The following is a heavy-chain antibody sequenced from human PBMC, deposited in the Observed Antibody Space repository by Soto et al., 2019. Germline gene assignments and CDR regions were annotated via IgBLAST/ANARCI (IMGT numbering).Heavy chain of an antibody. D-gene: IGHD4-17*01. V-gene: IGHV3-30*18. CDR1: GFTFSSYG. J-gene: IGHJ5*02. CDR3: AKSQADYGGPADAAFDP. CDR2: ISYDGSNK. Sequence: QVQLVESGGGVVQPGRSLRLSCAASGFTFSSYGMHWVRQAPGMGLEWVAVISYDGSNKYYADSVKGRFTISRDNSKNTLYLQMNSLRAEDSAVYYCAKSQADYGGPADAAFDPWGQGTLVTVSS.